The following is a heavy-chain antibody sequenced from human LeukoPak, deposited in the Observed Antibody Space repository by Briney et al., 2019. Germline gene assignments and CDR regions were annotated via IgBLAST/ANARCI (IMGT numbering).Heavy chain of an antibody. V-gene: IGHV3-7*03. D-gene: IGHD5-12*01. CDR1: GFTFSTYW. Sequence: GGSLGLSCAASGFTFSTYWMSWVRQAPGKGLEWVANIKIDGSEKYYVDSVKGRFTISRDNAKNSLYLQMNSLRVEDTAVYYCARGVDIVATIWDYWGQGTLVTVSS. CDR2: IKIDGSEK. CDR3: ARGVDIVATIWDY. J-gene: IGHJ4*02.